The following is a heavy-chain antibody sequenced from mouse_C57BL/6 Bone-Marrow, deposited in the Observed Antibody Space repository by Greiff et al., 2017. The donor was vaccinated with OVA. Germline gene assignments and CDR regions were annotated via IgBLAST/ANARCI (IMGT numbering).Heavy chain of an antibody. CDR3: ARSGGNGYYSFAY. Sequence: QVQLQQPGAELVKPGASVKLSCKASGYTFTSYWMHWVKQRPGQGLEWIGMIHPNSGSTNYNEKFKSKATLTVDKSSSTAYMQLSSLTSEDSAVDYCARSGGNGYYSFAYWGQGTLVTVSA. V-gene: IGHV1-64*01. CDR1: GYTFTSYW. D-gene: IGHD2-3*01. J-gene: IGHJ3*01. CDR2: IHPNSGST.